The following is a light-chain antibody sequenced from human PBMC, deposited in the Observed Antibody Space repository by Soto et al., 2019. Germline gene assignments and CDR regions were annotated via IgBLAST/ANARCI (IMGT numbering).Light chain of an antibody. CDR3: QQTRTVPPEWT. CDR1: QSIASY. CDR2: ATC. Sequence: DIQMTQSPSSLSASVGDRVTITCRASQSIASYLNWYQQKPGKAPRLLIFATCNLQSGVPSRFSGSGSGTQFTLSLSSLQPEDPATYDCQQTRTVPPEWTFGQGIKVEI. V-gene: IGKV1-39*01. J-gene: IGKJ1*01.